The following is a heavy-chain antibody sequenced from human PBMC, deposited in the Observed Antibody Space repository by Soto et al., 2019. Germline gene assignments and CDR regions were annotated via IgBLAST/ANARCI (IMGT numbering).Heavy chain of an antibody. CDR1: GYTFTNYG. Sequence: QVQVVQSGDEVKKPGASVKVSCKASGYTFTNYGFSWVRQAPGQGLEWMGWISGYNGNTKYAEKFQGRVTMTTDTPPSTAHMERRSLRSDDTAVYYCAREGQAPYYYYGMDVWGQGTAVTVSS. J-gene: IGHJ6*02. CDR3: AREGQAPYYYYGMDV. CDR2: ISGYNGNT. V-gene: IGHV1-18*01.